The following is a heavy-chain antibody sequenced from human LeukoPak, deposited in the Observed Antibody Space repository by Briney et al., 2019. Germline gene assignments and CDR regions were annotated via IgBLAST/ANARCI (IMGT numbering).Heavy chain of an antibody. Sequence: GESLRLSCVASTFDLSPYEMSWVRQAPGKGLEWISYISSTDGSVHYADSVKGRFTISRDNAKNSLYLQMNSLRAEDTAVYYCARVSGGIPTHDAFDIWGQGTMVTVSS. D-gene: IGHD2-21*01. J-gene: IGHJ3*02. CDR3: ARVSGGIPTHDAFDI. CDR2: ISSTDGSV. V-gene: IGHV3-48*03. CDR1: TFDLSPYE.